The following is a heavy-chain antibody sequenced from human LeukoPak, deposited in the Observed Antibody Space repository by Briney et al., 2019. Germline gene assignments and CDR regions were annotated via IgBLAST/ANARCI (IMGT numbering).Heavy chain of an antibody. D-gene: IGHD3-9*01. Sequence: PGGSLRLSCAASAFTFSSYSMTWVRQAPGKGLEWVSYISSGSTSIYYADSVKGRFTISRDNAKNSLYMQMSSLRAEDTAVYYCARVAGGVTGSDYWGQGALVTVSS. CDR1: AFTFSSYS. J-gene: IGHJ4*02. CDR2: ISSGSTSI. V-gene: IGHV3-48*01. CDR3: ARVAGGVTGSDY.